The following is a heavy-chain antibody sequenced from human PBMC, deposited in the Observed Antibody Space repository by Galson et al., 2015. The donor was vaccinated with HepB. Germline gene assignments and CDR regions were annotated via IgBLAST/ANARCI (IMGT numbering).Heavy chain of an antibody. CDR2: INPNSGDT. V-gene: IGHV1-2*02. D-gene: IGHD3-10*01. J-gene: IGHJ4*02. CDR1: GYTFTGHY. Sequence: SVKVSCKASGYTFTGHYMHWVRQAPGQGLEWMGWINPNSGDTNYAEKFQGRVTMTRDTSISTAYMELSRLRSDDTAVYYCARGDSGSYYNVWGQGTLVTVSS. CDR3: ARGDSGSYYNV.